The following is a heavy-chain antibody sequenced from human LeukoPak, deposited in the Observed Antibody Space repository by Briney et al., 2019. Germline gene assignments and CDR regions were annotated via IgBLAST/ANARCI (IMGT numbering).Heavy chain of an antibody. CDR1: GGSISSGGYY. V-gene: IGHV4-31*03. CDR3: ARVDTVVINYFDY. D-gene: IGHD4-23*01. CDR2: IYYSGST. J-gene: IGHJ4*02. Sequence: SETLSLTCTVSGGSISSGGYYWRWIRQHPGKGLEWIGYIYYSGSTYYNPSLKSRVTISVDTSKNQFSLKLSSVTAADTAVYYCARVDTVVINYFDYWGQGTLVTVSS.